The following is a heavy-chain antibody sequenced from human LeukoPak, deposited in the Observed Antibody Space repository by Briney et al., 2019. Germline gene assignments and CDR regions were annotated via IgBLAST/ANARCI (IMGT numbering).Heavy chain of an antibody. J-gene: IGHJ4*02. CDR1: GGSFSGYY. CDR2: INHSGST. D-gene: IGHD2-8*01. CDR3: ARGLVTMLSY. Sequence: PSETLSLTCAVYGGSFSGYYWSWIRQPPGKGLEWIGEINHSGSTNYNPSLKSRVTISVDTSKNQFSLKLSSVTAADTAVYYCARGLVTMLSYWGQGTLVTVSS. V-gene: IGHV4-34*01.